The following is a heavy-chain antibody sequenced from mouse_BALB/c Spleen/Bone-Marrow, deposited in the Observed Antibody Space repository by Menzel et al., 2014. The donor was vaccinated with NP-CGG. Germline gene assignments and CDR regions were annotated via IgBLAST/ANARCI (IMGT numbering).Heavy chain of an antibody. V-gene: IGHV5-6-3*01. CDR2: INSNGGST. Sequence: EVKLMESGGGLVQPGGSLKLSCAASRFTFSSYGMSWVRQTPDKRLELVATINSNGGSTYYPDSVKGRFTISRDNAKNPLFLQMSSLKSEDTAMYYCARDRYYGYAMDYWGQGTSVTVSS. D-gene: IGHD1-1*01. CDR3: ARDRYYGYAMDY. CDR1: RFTFSSYG. J-gene: IGHJ4*01.